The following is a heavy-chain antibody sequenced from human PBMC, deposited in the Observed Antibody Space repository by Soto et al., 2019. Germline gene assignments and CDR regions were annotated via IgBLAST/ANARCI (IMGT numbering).Heavy chain of an antibody. CDR3: ARTRALTTSYYYGMDV. J-gene: IGHJ6*02. CDR2: IYSGGST. Sequence: SGGSLRLSCAASGFTVSSNYMSWVRQAPGKGLEWVSVIYSGGSTYYADSVKGRFTISRDNSKNTLYLQMNSLRAEDTSVYYCARTRALTTSYYYGMDVWGQGTTVTGSS. D-gene: IGHD4-4*01. V-gene: IGHV3-53*01. CDR1: GFTVSSNY.